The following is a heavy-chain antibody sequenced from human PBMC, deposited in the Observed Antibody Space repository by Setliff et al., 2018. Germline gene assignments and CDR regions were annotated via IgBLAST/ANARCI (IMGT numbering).Heavy chain of an antibody. CDR2: IDHSGRT. D-gene: IGHD2-21*01. CDR3: ARYIPSAGCFDP. CDR1: GASFSNYY. J-gene: IGHJ5*02. V-gene: IGHV4-34*01. Sequence: SETLSLTCTVYGASFSNYYWGWVRQPPEERLEWIGEIDHSGRTNYNPSLKSRVTISVDTSKKQFSLMLTSVTAADTAVYYCARYIPSAGCFDPWGQGALVTVS.